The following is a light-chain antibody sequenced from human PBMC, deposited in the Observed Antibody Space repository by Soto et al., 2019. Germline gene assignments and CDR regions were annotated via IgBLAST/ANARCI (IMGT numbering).Light chain of an antibody. J-gene: IGLJ1*01. CDR2: EGS. CDR3: CSYASFNTDV. V-gene: IGLV2-23*01. Sequence: QSALTQPASVSGSPGQSITISCTGTNSDVGSSKFVSWYQQHPGKAPKLIIFEGSKRPSGVSNRFSGSTSGITASLTISGLPAEDEAYYYCCSYASFNTDVLGTGTKLTVL. CDR1: NSDVGSSKF.